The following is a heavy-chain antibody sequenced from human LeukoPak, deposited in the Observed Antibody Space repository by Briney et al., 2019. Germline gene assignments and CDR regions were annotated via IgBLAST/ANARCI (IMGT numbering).Heavy chain of an antibody. J-gene: IGHJ4*02. Sequence: GGSLRLSCAGSGVTFSSYWMSWVRQAPGKGLEWVANIKQDGSEKYYVDSVKGRFTISRDNAKNSLYLQTNSLRAEDTAVYYCARDGFGNPLGYWGQGALVTVSS. CDR1: GVTFSSYW. D-gene: IGHD4-23*01. CDR3: ARDGFGNPLGY. V-gene: IGHV3-7*05. CDR2: IKQDGSEK.